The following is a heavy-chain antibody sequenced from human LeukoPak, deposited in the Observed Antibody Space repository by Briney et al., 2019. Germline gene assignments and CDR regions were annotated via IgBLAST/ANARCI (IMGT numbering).Heavy chain of an antibody. CDR1: GYTFTSYG. CDR2: INPKSGDT. V-gene: IGHV1-2*02. D-gene: IGHD6-19*01. J-gene: IGHJ5*02. Sequence: GASVKVSCKASGYTFTSYGISWVRQAPGQGLEWMGWINPKSGDTKSAQKFQGRVTMTGDTSISTIYMEVTRLRSEDTAVYYCARDQWGRIAVAGTANWFDPWGQGTLVTVSS. CDR3: ARDQWGRIAVAGTANWFDP.